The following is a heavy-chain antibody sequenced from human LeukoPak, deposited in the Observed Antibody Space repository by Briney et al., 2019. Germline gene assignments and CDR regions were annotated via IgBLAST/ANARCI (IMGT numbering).Heavy chain of an antibody. Sequence: ASVKVSCKASGYTFTSYGISWVRHAPGQGLEWMGWISAYNGNTNYAQKLQGTVTLTTHTSTSTPYTELRRLRSDDTGVYYCARGSYNWNDVGFDYWGQGTLVTVSS. CDR3: ARGSYNWNDVGFDY. D-gene: IGHD1-1*01. V-gene: IGHV1-18*01. CDR1: GYTFTSYG. CDR2: ISAYNGNT. J-gene: IGHJ4*02.